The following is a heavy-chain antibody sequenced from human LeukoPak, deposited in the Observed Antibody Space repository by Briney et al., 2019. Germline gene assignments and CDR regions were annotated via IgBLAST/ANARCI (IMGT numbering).Heavy chain of an antibody. Sequence: PGGSLRLSCAASGFTFSSYAMSWDRQAPGKGLEWVSGISANGYSTNYADSVEGRFTISRDNSKNTLSLQMNTLRAEDTAVYYCAKDSTTLFGHHAFDIWGQGTMVTVSS. CDR1: GFTFSSYA. CDR2: ISANGYST. CDR3: AKDSTTLFGHHAFDI. D-gene: IGHD3-9*01. J-gene: IGHJ3*02. V-gene: IGHV3-23*01.